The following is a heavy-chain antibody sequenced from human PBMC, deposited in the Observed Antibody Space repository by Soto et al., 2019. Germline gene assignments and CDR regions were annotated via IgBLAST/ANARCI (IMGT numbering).Heavy chain of an antibody. CDR2: FHPEDGET. CDR3: ATPRNSIPEARPSFYYYGMDV. J-gene: IGHJ6*02. V-gene: IGHV1-24*01. CDR1: GYTLTELS. D-gene: IGHD6-6*01. Sequence: ASVKVSCKVSGYTLTELSMHWVRQAPGKGLEWMGGFHPEDGETIYAQKFQGRVTMTEDTSTDTAYMELSGLRSEDTAMYYCATPRNSIPEARPSFYYYGMDVWGQGTTVTVS.